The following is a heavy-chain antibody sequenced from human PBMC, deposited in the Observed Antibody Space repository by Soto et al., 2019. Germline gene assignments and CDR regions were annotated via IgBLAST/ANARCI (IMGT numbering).Heavy chain of an antibody. V-gene: IGHV3-48*04. Sequence: EVQLVESGGDLVQPGGSLRLSCAASGFIFSDYTMTWVRQAPGRGLEFVSHISSSGDAIFYAESVKGRFTVSRDNAKNSLYLQLSSLSAYDTAVYFCPRDHGGRTWFVGVYYFFGMDVWGQGTAGTVSS. D-gene: IGHD1-26*01. CDR2: ISSSGDAI. J-gene: IGHJ6*02. CDR1: GFIFSDYT. CDR3: PRDHGGRTWFVGVYYFFGMDV.